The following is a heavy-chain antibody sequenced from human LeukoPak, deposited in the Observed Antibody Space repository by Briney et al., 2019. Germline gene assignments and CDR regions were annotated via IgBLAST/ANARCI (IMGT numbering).Heavy chain of an antibody. V-gene: IGHV1-24*01. D-gene: IGHD2-15*01. Sequence: ASVKVSCKVSGYTLTELSMHWVRQAPGKGLEWMGGCDPEDGETICAQKFQGRVPMTEAISTDTAYMGLSSLRSEDTAVYYCATASPYCSGGSCYGMDVWGQGTTVTVSS. J-gene: IGHJ6*02. CDR2: CDPEDGET. CDR1: GYTLTELS. CDR3: ATASPYCSGGSCYGMDV.